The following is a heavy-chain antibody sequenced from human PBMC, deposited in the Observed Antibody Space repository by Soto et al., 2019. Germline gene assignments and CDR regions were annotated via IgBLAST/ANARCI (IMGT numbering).Heavy chain of an antibody. CDR1: GYTFTGHY. CDR2: INPNSCGT. Sequence: ASVKVSCKASGYTFTGHYIHWLRQAPGQGLEWMGWINPNSCGTIYAQKFQGRVTVTRDMSIRTAYMELTRLRSDDTAVYYCARDSYYDILTGYSRNAFDIWGQGTMVTVSS. J-gene: IGHJ3*02. CDR3: ARDSYYDILTGYSRNAFDI. D-gene: IGHD3-9*01. V-gene: IGHV1-2*02.